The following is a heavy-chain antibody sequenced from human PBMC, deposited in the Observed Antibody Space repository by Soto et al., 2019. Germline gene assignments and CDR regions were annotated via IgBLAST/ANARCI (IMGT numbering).Heavy chain of an antibody. Sequence: LSLTCTVSGGSIRSGGYYWSWVRQSPRRGLEWIGNIYYSGSTYYNPSLKSRLTISVDTSKNQFSLNLSSVTAADTAVYYCARDRLNILTGYPYYYYGMDVWGQGTTVTVSS. CDR1: GGSIRSGGYY. J-gene: IGHJ6*02. CDR2: IYYSGST. CDR3: ARDRLNILTGYPYYYYGMDV. D-gene: IGHD3-9*01. V-gene: IGHV4-31*03.